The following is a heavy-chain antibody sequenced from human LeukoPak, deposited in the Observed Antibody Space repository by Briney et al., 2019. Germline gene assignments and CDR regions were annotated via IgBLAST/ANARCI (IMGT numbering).Heavy chain of an antibody. CDR2: ISGNGDNT. J-gene: IGHJ4*02. Sequence: RGSLRLSCAASGFTFSTYAMHWVRQAPGKGLEYVSGISGNGDNTYYANSVKGRFTISRDNSKNTVYLQVGSLGAEDTAVYYCARSNTNCYCFDYWGQGTLVTVSS. CDR3: ARSNTNCYCFDY. CDR1: GFTFSTYA. V-gene: IGHV3-64*01. D-gene: IGHD2-2*01.